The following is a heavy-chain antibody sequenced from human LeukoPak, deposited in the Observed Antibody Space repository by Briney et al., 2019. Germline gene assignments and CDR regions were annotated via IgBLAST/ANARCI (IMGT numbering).Heavy chain of an antibody. CDR3: ARPKYYGSGSPDAFDI. D-gene: IGHD3-10*01. J-gene: IGHJ3*02. Sequence: ASVKVSCKASGYTFTSYGISWVRQAPGQGLEWMGWISAYNGNTNYAQKLQGRVTMTTDTSTSTAYMELRSLRSDDTTVYYCARPKYYGSGSPDAFDIWGQGTMVTVSS. V-gene: IGHV1-18*01. CDR2: ISAYNGNT. CDR1: GYTFTSYG.